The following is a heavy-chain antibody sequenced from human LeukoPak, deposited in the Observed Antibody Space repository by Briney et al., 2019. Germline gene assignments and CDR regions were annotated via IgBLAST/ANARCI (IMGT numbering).Heavy chain of an antibody. V-gene: IGHV3-23*01. CDR2: ISGSGGST. D-gene: IGHD3-10*01. J-gene: IGHJ6*02. CDR3: ARDALSMVRGVIIINYGMDV. Sequence: GGSLRLSCAASGFTFSSYGMHWVRQAPGKGLEWVSGISGSGGSTFFADSVKGRFTISRDNSKNTLYLQMNSLRAEDTAVYYCARDALSMVRGVIIINYGMDVWGQGTTVTVSS. CDR1: GFTFSSYG.